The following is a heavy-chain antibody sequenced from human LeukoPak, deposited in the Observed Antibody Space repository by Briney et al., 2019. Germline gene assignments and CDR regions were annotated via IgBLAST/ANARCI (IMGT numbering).Heavy chain of an antibody. D-gene: IGHD7-27*01. Sequence: SQTLSLTCALSGDSVSGNSAAWNWIRQSPSRGLEWLGRTFYRSKWYNDYGISVKSRITINPDTSKNQFSLQLNAVTPEDTAVYYCARDPGNWGDRYYFDYWGQGTLVTVSS. V-gene: IGHV6-1*01. J-gene: IGHJ4*02. CDR3: ARDPGNWGDRYYFDY. CDR1: GDSVSGNSAA. CDR2: TFYRSKWYN.